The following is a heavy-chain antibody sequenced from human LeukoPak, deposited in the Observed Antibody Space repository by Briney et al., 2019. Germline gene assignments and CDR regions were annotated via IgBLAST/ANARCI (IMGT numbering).Heavy chain of an antibody. J-gene: IGHJ4*02. CDR1: GFTFSSYA. V-gene: IGHV3-23*01. D-gene: IGHD3-16*02. CDR2: ISGSGGST. Sequence: GGSLRLSCAASGFTFSSYAMSWVRQAPGKGLEWVSAISGSGGSTYHADSVKGRFTISRDNSKNTLYLQMNSLRAEDTAVYYCAKKQMITFGGVIVAFDYWGQGTLVTVSS. CDR3: AKKQMITFGGVIVAFDY.